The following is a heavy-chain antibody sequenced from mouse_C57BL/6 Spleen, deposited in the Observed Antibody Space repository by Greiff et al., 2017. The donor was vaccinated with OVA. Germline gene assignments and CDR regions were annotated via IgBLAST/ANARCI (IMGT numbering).Heavy chain of an antibody. CDR2: IYPGSGST. CDR1: GYTFTSYW. D-gene: IGHD2-1*01. CDR3: ARRNYAGYYAMDY. V-gene: IGHV1-55*01. Sequence: QVQLQQPGAELVKPGASVKMSCKASGYTFTSYWITWVKQRPGQGLEWIGDIYPGSGSTNYNEKFKSKAILTVDTSSSTAYMQLSSLTSEDSAVYYCARRNYAGYYAMDYWGQGTSVTVSS. J-gene: IGHJ4*01.